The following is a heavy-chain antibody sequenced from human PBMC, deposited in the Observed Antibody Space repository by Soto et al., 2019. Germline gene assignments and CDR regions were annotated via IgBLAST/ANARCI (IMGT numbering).Heavy chain of an antibody. J-gene: IGHJ4*02. CDR1: GFNFASYG. CDR2: VSVYNGHT. D-gene: IGHD5-18*01. CDR3: ARGGVNDYGYADY. V-gene: IGHV1-18*04. Sequence: QVQLVQSGAEVRKPGASVKVSCRTSGFNFASYGFNWVRQAPGQGLEWMGWVSVYNGHTKFQEKFQARVILTTDTATTTAYMELRSLRSDDTAVYYCARGGVNDYGYADYWGQGTLVTVSS.